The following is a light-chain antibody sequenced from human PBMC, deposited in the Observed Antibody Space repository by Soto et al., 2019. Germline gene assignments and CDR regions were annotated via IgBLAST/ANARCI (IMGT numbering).Light chain of an antibody. J-gene: IGKJ4*01. CDR2: DAS. CDR1: QDINNY. Sequence: DIQLTQSPSSLSASVGDRVTITCQASQDINNYLNWYQQKPGKAPKLLIFDASSVETGVPSRFSGSGYGSHFTSTISSLEPEDLATYHCQQYEDLPLTFGGGTRVELK. CDR3: QQYEDLPLT. V-gene: IGKV1-33*01.